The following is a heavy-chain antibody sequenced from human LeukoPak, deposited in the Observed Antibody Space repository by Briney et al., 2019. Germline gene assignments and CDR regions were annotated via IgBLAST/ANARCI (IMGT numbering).Heavy chain of an antibody. Sequence: GGSLRLSCAASGFSFSKYAMHWVRQAPGKGLEWVAVISFDETKKYYADSVKGRFTISRNNSNNTLFLQMNSLKTEDTAVYFCARMKVIKGASLDYWGQGSLVTVSS. D-gene: IGHD2/OR15-2a*01. CDR1: GFSFSKYA. CDR2: ISFDETKK. V-gene: IGHV3-30-3*01. CDR3: ARMKVIKGASLDY. J-gene: IGHJ4*02.